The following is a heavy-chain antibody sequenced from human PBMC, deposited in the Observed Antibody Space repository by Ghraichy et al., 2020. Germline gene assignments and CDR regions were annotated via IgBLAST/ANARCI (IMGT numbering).Heavy chain of an antibody. CDR2: INPSGGST. CDR3: ARDDRRRDGYNRLGGGDY. V-gene: IGHV1-46*01. CDR1: GYTFTSYY. Sequence: ASVKVSCKASGYTFTSYYMHWVRQAPGQGLEWMGIINPSGGSTSYAQKFQGRVTMTRDTSTSTVYMELSSLRSEDTAVYYCARDDRRRDGYNRLGGGDYWGQGTLVTVSS. D-gene: IGHD5-24*01. J-gene: IGHJ4*02.